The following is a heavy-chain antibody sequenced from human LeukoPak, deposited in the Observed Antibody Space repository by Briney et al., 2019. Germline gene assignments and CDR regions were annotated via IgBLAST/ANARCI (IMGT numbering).Heavy chain of an antibody. CDR3: AAFRGIAAAGIDY. CDR1: VFTFTSSA. V-gene: IGHV1-58*01. D-gene: IGHD6-13*01. CDR2: IVVGSGNT. J-gene: IGHJ4*02. Sequence: SVKVSCKASVFTFTSSAVQWVRQARGQRLEWIGWIVVGSGNTNYPQKFQERVTITRDMSTSTAYMELSSLRSEDTAVYYCAAFRGIAAAGIDYWGQGTLVTVSS.